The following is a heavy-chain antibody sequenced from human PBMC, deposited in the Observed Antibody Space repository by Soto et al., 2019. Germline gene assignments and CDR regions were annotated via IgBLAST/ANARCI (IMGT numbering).Heavy chain of an antibody. CDR1: GGSIGSYY. D-gene: IGHD6-13*01. CDR2: IYYSGST. V-gene: IGHV4-31*03. J-gene: IGHJ5*02. CDR3: ARDHSSSWYGKSPYNWFDP. Sequence: PSETLSLTCNVSGGSIGSYYWSWIRQHPGKGLEWIGYIYYSGSTYYNPSLKSRVTISVDTSKNQFSLKLSSVTAADTAVYYCARDHSSSWYGKSPYNWFDPWGQGTLVTVSS.